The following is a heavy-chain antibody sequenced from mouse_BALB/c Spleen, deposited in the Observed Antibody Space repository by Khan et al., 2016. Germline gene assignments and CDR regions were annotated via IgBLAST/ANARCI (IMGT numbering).Heavy chain of an antibody. Sequence: QVQLKESGAELMKPGASVKISCKATGYTFSNYWIEWVKQRPGHGLEWIGAISPGSDRTNYNEKFKGKATFTADTSSNTAYMQLSSLTSEDTAVYYCTRACYSMDNWGQGTTVTVSA. J-gene: IGHJ4*01. CDR3: TRACYSMDN. CDR1: GYTFSNYW. V-gene: IGHV1-9*01. CDR2: ISPGSDRT.